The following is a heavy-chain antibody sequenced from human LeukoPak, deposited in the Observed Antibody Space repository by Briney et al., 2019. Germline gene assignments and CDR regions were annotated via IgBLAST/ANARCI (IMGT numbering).Heavy chain of an antibody. Sequence: GGSLRLSCAASGLTFSSYAIGSVRQAPGKGLEWVSAITGSSGSTYYADYVKGRFTISRDNSKNPLYLQMNSLRAEDTAVYYCAKDQDYDFWSGYSGLYNWFAPWGQGTLVTVSS. V-gene: IGHV3-23*01. D-gene: IGHD3-3*01. J-gene: IGHJ5*02. CDR1: GLTFSSYA. CDR3: AKDQDYDFWSGYSGLYNWFAP. CDR2: ITGSSGST.